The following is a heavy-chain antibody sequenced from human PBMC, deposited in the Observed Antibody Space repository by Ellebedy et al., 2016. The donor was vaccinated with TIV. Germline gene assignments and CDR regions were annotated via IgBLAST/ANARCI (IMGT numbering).Heavy chain of an antibody. CDR1: GFTFSDYY. V-gene: IGHV3-11*04. CDR2: IRSGGSTM. CDR3: ERDRTRVFDI. J-gene: IGHJ3*02. Sequence: PGGSLRLSCAASGFTFSDYYMSWIRQAPGKGLEWVSYIRSGGSTMKYADSAKGRFTISRDNADNSLYLQMNSLRADYTAVYHCERDRTRVFDIWGQGTMVTVSS.